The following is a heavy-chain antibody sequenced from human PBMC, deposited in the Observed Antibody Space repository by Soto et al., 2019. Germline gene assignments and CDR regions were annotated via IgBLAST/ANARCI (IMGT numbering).Heavy chain of an antibody. J-gene: IGHJ5*02. CDR2: IYYSGST. V-gene: IGHV4-61*01. CDR3: ASGPVYCSSTSCYHNWFDP. D-gene: IGHD2-2*01. Sequence: SETLSLTCTVSGGSVSSGSYYWSWIRQPPGKGLEWIGYIYYSGSTNYNPSLKSRVTISVDTSKNQFSLKLSSVTAADTAVYYCASGPVYCSSTSCYHNWFDPWGQGTLVTVSS. CDR1: GGSVSSGSYY.